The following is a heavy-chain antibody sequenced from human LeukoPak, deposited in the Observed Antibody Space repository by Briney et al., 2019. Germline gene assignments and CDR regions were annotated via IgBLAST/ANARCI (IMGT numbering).Heavy chain of an antibody. CDR3: ARAARVGATLDFDY. CDR2: INPNSGGT. CDR1: GYTFTGYY. D-gene: IGHD1-26*01. V-gene: IGHV1-2*04. J-gene: IGHJ4*02. Sequence: ASVKVSCKASGYTFTGYYMHWVRQAPGQGLEWMGWINPNSGGTNYAQKFRGWVTMTRDTSISTAYVELSRLRSDDTAVYYCARAARVGATLDFDYWGQGTLVTVSS.